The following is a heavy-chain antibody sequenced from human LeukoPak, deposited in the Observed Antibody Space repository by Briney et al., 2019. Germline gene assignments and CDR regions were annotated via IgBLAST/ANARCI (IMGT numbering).Heavy chain of an antibody. D-gene: IGHD6-19*01. CDR1: GGTFSSYA. CDR3: ARGVIAVAGQPRLWYYYYYMDV. CDR2: IIPIFGTA. V-gene: IGHV1-69*13. J-gene: IGHJ6*03. Sequence: GASVKVSCKASGGTFSSYAISWVRQAPGQGLEWMGGIIPIFGTANYAQKFQGRVTITADESTSTAYMELSRLRSDDTAVYYCARGVIAVAGQPRLWYYYYYMDVWGKGTTVTVSS.